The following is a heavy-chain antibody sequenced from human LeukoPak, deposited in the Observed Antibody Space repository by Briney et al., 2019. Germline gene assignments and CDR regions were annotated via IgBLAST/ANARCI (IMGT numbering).Heavy chain of an antibody. CDR1: GGSISSYY. CDR2: IYTSGST. V-gene: IGHV4-4*07. CDR3: ARSGSIAVADLLH. J-gene: IGHJ4*02. D-gene: IGHD6-19*01. Sequence: SETLSLTCTVSGGSISSYYWSWIRQPAGKGLEWIGRIYTSGSTNYNPSLKSRVTISVDTSKNQFSLKLSSVTAADTAVYYCARSGSIAVADLLHWGQGTLVTVSS.